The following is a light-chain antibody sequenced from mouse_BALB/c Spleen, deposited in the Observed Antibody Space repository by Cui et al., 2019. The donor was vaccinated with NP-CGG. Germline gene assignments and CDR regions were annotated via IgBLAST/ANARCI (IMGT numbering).Light chain of an antibody. CDR3: ALWYSNHWV. Sequence: QAVVTQQSAPTTSPGETVTLTCRSSTGAVTTSNYANWVQEKPEHLFTGLIGGTNNRAPGVPARFSGSLIGDKAALTITGAQPEDEAIYFCALWYSNHWVFGGGTRLTVL. CDR2: GTN. V-gene: IGLV1*01. J-gene: IGLJ1*01. CDR1: TGAVTTSNY.